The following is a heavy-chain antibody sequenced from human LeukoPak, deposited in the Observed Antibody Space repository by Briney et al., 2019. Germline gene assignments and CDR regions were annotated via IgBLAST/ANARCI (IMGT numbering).Heavy chain of an antibody. Sequence: EASVKVSFKASGYTFTSYYMHWVRQAPGQGLEWMGIINPSGGSTSYAQKFQGRVTMTRDTSTSTVYMELSSLRSEDTAVYYCARATTLYYYGSGSRTNYYYYGMDVWGQGTTVTVSS. V-gene: IGHV1-46*01. CDR2: INPSGGST. CDR3: ARATTLYYYGSGSRTNYYYYGMDV. CDR1: GYTFTSYY. J-gene: IGHJ6*02. D-gene: IGHD3-10*01.